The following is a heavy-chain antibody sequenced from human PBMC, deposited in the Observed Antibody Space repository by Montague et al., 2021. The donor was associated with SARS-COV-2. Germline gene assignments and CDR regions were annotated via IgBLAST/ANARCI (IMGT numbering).Heavy chain of an antibody. CDR2: TYYRSKWYN. Sequence: CAISGDSVSSNIATWNWIRQSPSRGLEWLGRTYYRSKWYNDYAVSVKSRVTINPDTSNNRLSLQLNSVTPEDTAVYYCARAYCGGDCYVYWYFDLWGRGTLVTVSS. D-gene: IGHD2-21*02. J-gene: IGHJ2*01. CDR1: GDSVSSNIAT. CDR3: ARAYCGGDCYVYWYFDL. V-gene: IGHV6-1*01.